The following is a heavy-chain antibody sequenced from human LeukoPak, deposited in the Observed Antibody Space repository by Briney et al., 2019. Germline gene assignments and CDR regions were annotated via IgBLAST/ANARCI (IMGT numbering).Heavy chain of an antibody. CDR3: ARDPGYYDFWSGYYKGYYYYMDV. J-gene: IGHJ6*03. CDR1: GFTFSTYF. Sequence: GGSLRLSCAASGFTFSTYFMNWVRQAPGKGLEWLSSISGSSNYIYYADSLKGRFTISRDNAKSSLYLQMNSLRAEDTAVYYCARDPGYYDFWSGYYKGYYYYMDVWGKGTTVTVSS. V-gene: IGHV3-21*01. CDR2: ISGSSNYI. D-gene: IGHD3-3*01.